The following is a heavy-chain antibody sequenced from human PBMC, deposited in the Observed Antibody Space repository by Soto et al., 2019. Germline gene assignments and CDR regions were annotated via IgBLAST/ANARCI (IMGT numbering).Heavy chain of an antibody. CDR3: ARDLRQGGGMDV. V-gene: IGHV3-9*01. Sequence: GGSLRLSCAASGFTFDDYAMHWVRQAPGKGLEWVSGISWNSGDIAYAASVKGRFTVSRDNAKSSLYLQMNSLRAEDTALYYCARDLRQGGGMDVWGQGTTVTAP. CDR2: ISWNSGDI. J-gene: IGHJ6*02. CDR1: GFTFDDYA. D-gene: IGHD2-15*01.